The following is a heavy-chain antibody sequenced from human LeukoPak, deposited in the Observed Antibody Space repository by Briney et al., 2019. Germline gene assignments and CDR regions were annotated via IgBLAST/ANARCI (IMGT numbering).Heavy chain of an antibody. CDR2: ISGSGGST. CDR3: AKAPRGYYGSGSLSAFDI. D-gene: IGHD3-10*01. V-gene: IGHV3-23*01. J-gene: IGHJ3*02. CDR1: GFTFSSYA. Sequence: PGGSLRLSCAASGFTFSSYAMSWVRQAPGKGLEWLSSISGSGGSTHYADSVKGRFTISRDNSKNTLYLQMNSRRAEDTVVYYCAKAPRGYYGSGSLSAFDIWGQGTMVTVSS.